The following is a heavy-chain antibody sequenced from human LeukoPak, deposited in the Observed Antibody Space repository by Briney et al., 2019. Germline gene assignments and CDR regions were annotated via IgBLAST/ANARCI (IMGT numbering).Heavy chain of an antibody. CDR3: AKGGRGTYYSDS. J-gene: IGHJ4*02. Sequence: GGSLRLSCAASEFTFRSYAMQWVRQAPGKGLEWVSGISGSGDSTFYADSVKGRFTISRDNSKNTLYLQMDSLRAEDTAVYYCAKGGRGTYYSDSWGQGTLVTVSS. V-gene: IGHV3-23*01. D-gene: IGHD3-16*01. CDR1: EFTFRSYA. CDR2: ISGSGDST.